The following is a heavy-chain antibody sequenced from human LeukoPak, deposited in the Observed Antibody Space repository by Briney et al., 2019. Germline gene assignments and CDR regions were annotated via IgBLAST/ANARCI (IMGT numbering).Heavy chain of an antibody. Sequence: SETLSLTCTVSGGSISSSSYYWGWIRQPPGKGLEWIGEINHSGSTNYNPSLKSRVTISVDTSKNQFSLKLSSVTAADTAVYYCARQGIYGSGSYWWFDPWGQGTLVTVSS. CDR3: ARQGIYGSGSYWWFDP. V-gene: IGHV4-39*01. D-gene: IGHD3-10*01. CDR2: INHSGST. J-gene: IGHJ5*02. CDR1: GGSISSSSYY.